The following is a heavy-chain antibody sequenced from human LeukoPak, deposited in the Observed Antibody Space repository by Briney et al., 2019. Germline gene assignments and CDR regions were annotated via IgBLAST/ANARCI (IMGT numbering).Heavy chain of an antibody. CDR2: ISAYNGNT. D-gene: IGHD3-16*01. Sequence: ASVKVSCKASGYTFTSYGISWERQAPGHGLEWMGWISAYNGNTNYAQKLQGRVTMTTDTSTSTAYMELRSPRSDDTAVYYCARDFRSNLPGGYNWFDPWGQGTLVTVSS. CDR1: GYTFTSYG. J-gene: IGHJ5*02. CDR3: ARDFRSNLPGGYNWFDP. V-gene: IGHV1-18*01.